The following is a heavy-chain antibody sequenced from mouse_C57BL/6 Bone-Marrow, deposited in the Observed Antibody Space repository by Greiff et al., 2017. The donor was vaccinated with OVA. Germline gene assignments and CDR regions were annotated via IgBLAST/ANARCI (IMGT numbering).Heavy chain of an antibody. CDR2: INPYNGGT. CDR1: GYTFTDYY. Sequence: VQLKESGPVLVKPGASVKMSCKASGYTFTDYYMNWVKQSHGKSLEWIGVINPYNGGTSYNQKFKGKATLTVDKSSSTAYMELNSLTSEDSAVYYCAGITTVVANWGQGTTLTVSS. V-gene: IGHV1-19*01. D-gene: IGHD1-1*01. J-gene: IGHJ2*01. CDR3: AGITTVVAN.